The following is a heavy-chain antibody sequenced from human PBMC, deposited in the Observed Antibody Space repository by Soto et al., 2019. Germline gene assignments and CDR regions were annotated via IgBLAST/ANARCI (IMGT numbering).Heavy chain of an antibody. CDR1: GYTFIRYC. Sequence: ASVKVSCKASGYTFIRYCITWVRHAPGQGLEWMGWISAYNGNTNYAQKLQGRVTMTTDTSTSTAYMELRSLRSDDTAVYYCAREKIAAAETNYYYYGMDVWGQGTTVTVSS. V-gene: IGHV1-18*01. D-gene: IGHD6-13*01. CDR2: ISAYNGNT. J-gene: IGHJ6*02. CDR3: AREKIAAAETNYYYYGMDV.